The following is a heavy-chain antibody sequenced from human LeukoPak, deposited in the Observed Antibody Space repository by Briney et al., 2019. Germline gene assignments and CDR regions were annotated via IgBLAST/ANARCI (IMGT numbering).Heavy chain of an antibody. Sequence: GGSLRLSCAASGFTFSSYSMNWVRQAPGKGLEWVANTREDGGERYYVDSVKGRFTISRDNAKNSLYLQMNSLRAEDTAVYYCARVARLGDAFDIWGQGTMVTVSS. CDR3: ARVARLGDAFDI. CDR1: GFTFSSYS. D-gene: IGHD2-21*01. V-gene: IGHV3-7*01. CDR2: TREDGGER. J-gene: IGHJ3*02.